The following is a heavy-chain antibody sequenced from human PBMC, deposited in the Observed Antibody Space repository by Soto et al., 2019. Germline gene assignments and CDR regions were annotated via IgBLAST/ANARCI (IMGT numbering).Heavy chain of an antibody. CDR1: GFTFSSYW. V-gene: IGHV3-7*01. D-gene: IGHD3-22*01. CDR3: ASLYYYDSCGYYYDYFAS. CDR2: IKQDGSEK. Sequence: GGSLRLSCAASGFTFSSYWMSWVRQAPGKGLEWVANIKQDGSEKYYVDSVKGRFTISRDNAKNSLYLQMNSLRAEDTAVYYCASLYYYDSCGYYYDYFASWGQGTLVTVSS. J-gene: IGHJ4*02.